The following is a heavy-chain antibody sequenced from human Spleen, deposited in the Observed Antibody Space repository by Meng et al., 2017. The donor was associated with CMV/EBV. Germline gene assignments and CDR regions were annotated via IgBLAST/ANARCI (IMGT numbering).Heavy chain of an antibody. Sequence: GGGVGPCRQPPGRDLEWLTLIYWNDDKRYSPSLKSRLTITKDTSKNQVVLTMTNMDTVDTATYYCAHRQDCSSTSCYFPPRHAFDIWGQGTMVTVSS. V-gene: IGHV2-5*01. CDR3: AHRQDCSSTSCYFPPRHAFDI. J-gene: IGHJ3*02. D-gene: IGHD2-2*01. CDR1: GGG. CDR2: IYWNDDK.